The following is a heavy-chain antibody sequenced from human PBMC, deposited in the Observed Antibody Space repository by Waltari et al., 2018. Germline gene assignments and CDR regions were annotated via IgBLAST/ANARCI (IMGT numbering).Heavy chain of an antibody. CDR2: ISSSSSYI. Sequence: EVQLVESGGGLVKPGGSLRLSCAASGFTFSSYSMNWARQAPGKGLEWVSSISSSSSYIYYADSVKGRFTISRDNAKNSLYLQMNSLRAEDTAVYYCARVPGYSSSSRGWGQGTLVTVSS. D-gene: IGHD6-6*01. CDR3: ARVPGYSSSSRG. V-gene: IGHV3-21*01. CDR1: GFTFSSYS. J-gene: IGHJ4*02.